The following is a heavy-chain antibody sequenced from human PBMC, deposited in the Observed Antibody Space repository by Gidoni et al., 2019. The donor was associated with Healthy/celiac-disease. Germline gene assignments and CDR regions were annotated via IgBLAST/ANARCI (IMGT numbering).Heavy chain of an antibody. CDR1: GGSISSISYY. D-gene: IGHD1-26*01. CDR3: ARLPSLYSGSYRNHYWYFDL. V-gene: IGHV4-39*01. CDR2: IYYSGST. Sequence: QLQLQESGPGLVKPSETLSLTCTVSGGSISSISYYWAWIRQPPGKGLEWIGSIYYSGSTYYNPSLKSRVTISVDTSKNQFSLKLSSVTAADTAVYYCARLPSLYSGSYRNHYWYFDLWGRGTLVTVSS. J-gene: IGHJ2*01.